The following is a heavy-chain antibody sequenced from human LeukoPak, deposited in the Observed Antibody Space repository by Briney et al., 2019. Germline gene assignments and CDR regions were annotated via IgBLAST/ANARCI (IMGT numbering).Heavy chain of an antibody. Sequence: SGTLSLTCAVSGGSISSSNWWSWVRQPPGKGLEWIGEIYHSGSTNYNPSLKSRVTISVDTSKNQFSLKLSSVTAADTAVYYCARYPLIYCGGDCYSLDYWGQGTLVTVSS. CDR3: ARYPLIYCGGDCYSLDY. CDR1: GGSISSSNW. V-gene: IGHV4-4*02. CDR2: IYHSGST. J-gene: IGHJ4*02. D-gene: IGHD2-21*02.